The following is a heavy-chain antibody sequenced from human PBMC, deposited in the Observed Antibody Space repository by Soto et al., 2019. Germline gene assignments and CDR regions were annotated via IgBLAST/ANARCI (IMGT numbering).Heavy chain of an antibody. CDR2: IIPFFGTA. CDR1: GGTFSTFG. CDR3: ARSAPMDAGDKYYYDF. J-gene: IGHJ4*02. D-gene: IGHD3-16*01. V-gene: IGHV1-69*13. Sequence: SVKVSCKASGGTFSTFGISWVRQAPGQGLEWMGGIIPFFGTAKYSQKFEGRISITADESTNTVYMDLRSLTSEDTAIYYCARSAPMDAGDKYYYDFWGQGALVTAPQ.